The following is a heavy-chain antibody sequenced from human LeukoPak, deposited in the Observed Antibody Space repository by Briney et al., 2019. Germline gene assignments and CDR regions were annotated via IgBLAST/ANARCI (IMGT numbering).Heavy chain of an antibody. CDR3: AKPDTAMVDTDAFYI. D-gene: IGHD5-18*01. CDR2: ISYDGSNK. V-gene: IGHV3-30*18. J-gene: IGHJ3*02. CDR1: GFTFSSYG. Sequence: PGGSLRLSCAASGFTFSSYGMHWVRQAPGKGLDWVAVISYDGSNKYYADSVKGRFTISRDNAKNTLYVQMNSLRAEDTAVYYCAKPDTAMVDTDAFYIWGQGTMVTVSS.